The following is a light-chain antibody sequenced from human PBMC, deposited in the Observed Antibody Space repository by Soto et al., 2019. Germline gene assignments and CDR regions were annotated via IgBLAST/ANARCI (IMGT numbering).Light chain of an antibody. CDR3: SSYTTSSTLPYV. V-gene: IGLV2-14*01. J-gene: IGLJ1*01. CDR1: SSDVGGYNY. Sequence: ALTQPASVSGSPGQSITISCTGTSSDVGGYNYVSWYQQHPGKAPKLMIYAVSNRPSGVSTRFSGSKSGNTASLTISGLQAEDEADYHCSSYTTSSTLPYVFGTGTKVTVL. CDR2: AVS.